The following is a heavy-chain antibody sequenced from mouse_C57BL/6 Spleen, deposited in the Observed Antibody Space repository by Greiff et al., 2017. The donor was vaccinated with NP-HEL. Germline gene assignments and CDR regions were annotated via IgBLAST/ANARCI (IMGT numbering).Heavy chain of an antibody. J-gene: IGHJ4*01. CDR2: IYPGDGDT. CDR3: ARNRYDYDENYAMDY. CDR1: GYAFSSSW. V-gene: IGHV1-82*01. D-gene: IGHD2-4*01. Sequence: QVQLQQSGPELVKPGASVKISCKASGYAFSSSWMNWVKQRPGKGLEWIGRIYPGDGDTNYNGKFKGKATLTADKSSSTAYMQLSSLTSEDSAVYFCARNRYDYDENYAMDYWGQGTSVTVSS.